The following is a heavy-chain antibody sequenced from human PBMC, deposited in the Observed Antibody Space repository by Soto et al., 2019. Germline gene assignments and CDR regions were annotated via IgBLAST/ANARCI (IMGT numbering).Heavy chain of an antibody. D-gene: IGHD3-3*01. Sequence: EVQLVESGGGLVKPGGSLRLSCAASGFTFSSYSMNWVRQAPGKRLEWVSSISSSSSYIYYADSVKGRFTISRDNAKNSLYLQMNSLRAEDTAVYYCARDESPFYDFWSGYPTRFDYWGQGTLVTVSS. V-gene: IGHV3-21*01. J-gene: IGHJ4*02. CDR2: ISSSSSYI. CDR3: ARDESPFYDFWSGYPTRFDY. CDR1: GFTFSSYS.